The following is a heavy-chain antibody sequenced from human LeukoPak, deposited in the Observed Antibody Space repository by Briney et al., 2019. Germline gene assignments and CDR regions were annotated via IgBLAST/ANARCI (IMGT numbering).Heavy chain of an antibody. J-gene: IGHJ3*02. Sequence: PSETLSLTCAVYGGSFSGYYWSWIRQPPGKGLEWIGEINHSGSTNYNPSLKSRVTISVDTSKNQFSLKLSSVTAADTAVYYCAAFDSATYDAFDIWGQGTMVTVSS. CDR3: AAFDSATYDAFDI. CDR1: GGSFSGYY. D-gene: IGHD3-22*01. CDR2: INHSGST. V-gene: IGHV4-34*01.